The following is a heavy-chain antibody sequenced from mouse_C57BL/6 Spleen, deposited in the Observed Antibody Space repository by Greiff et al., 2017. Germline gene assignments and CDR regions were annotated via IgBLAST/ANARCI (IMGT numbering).Heavy chain of an antibody. V-gene: IGHV1-62-2*01. CDR1: GYTFTEYT. CDR2: FYPGSGSI. Sequence: QVQLKESGAELVKPGASVKLSCKASGYTFTEYTIHWVKQRTGQGLEWIGWFYPGSGSIKYNEKFKVKATLTADKSSSTVYMELSKLTSEDSAVYFCARHEPLYAMDYWGQGTSVTVSS. CDR3: ARHEPLYAMDY. J-gene: IGHJ4*01.